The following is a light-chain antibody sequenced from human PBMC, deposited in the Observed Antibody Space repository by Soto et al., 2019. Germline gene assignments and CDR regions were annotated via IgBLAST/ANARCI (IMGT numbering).Light chain of an antibody. CDR1: SRDVGGYNY. CDR3: SSYSNRTILDV. Sequence: QSALTQPASVSGSPGQSITISCTGTSRDVGGYNYVSWYQKNPGKAPKLMIYDVSNRPSGVSDRFSGSKSGNTASLTISGLQAEDEADYYCSSYSNRTILDVFGTGTKVTVL. V-gene: IGLV2-14*03. CDR2: DVS. J-gene: IGLJ1*01.